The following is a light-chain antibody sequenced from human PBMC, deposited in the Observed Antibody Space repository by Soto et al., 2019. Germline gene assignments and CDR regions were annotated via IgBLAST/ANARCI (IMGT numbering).Light chain of an antibody. J-gene: IGKJ1*01. Sequence: EIVITHSPGTLSVSPWERSTLSFGASQSVISSYLAWYQQKPGQAPRLLIYGASNRATGIPDRFSGSGSGTDFTLTINRLEPEDFAMYYCQRHDTLRTFGQGTQVDIK. CDR1: QSVISSY. CDR2: GAS. V-gene: IGKV3-20*01. CDR3: QRHDTLRT.